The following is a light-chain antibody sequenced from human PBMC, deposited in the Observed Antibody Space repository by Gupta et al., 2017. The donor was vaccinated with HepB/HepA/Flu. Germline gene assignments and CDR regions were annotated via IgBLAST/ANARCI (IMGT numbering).Light chain of an antibody. Sequence: IVMAQPPNSLAVSLGECATLNCKSSQSVLDSSSNRKYVDWYQQKPRRPPRLLIYWASIRESGVPDRFSGSGSATDFTLTISSLQAEDVAVYYCQQYDSFPYTFGRGTKVEIK. CDR3: QQYDSFPYT. V-gene: IGKV4-1*01. CDR1: QSVLDSSSNRKY. CDR2: WAS. J-gene: IGKJ2*01.